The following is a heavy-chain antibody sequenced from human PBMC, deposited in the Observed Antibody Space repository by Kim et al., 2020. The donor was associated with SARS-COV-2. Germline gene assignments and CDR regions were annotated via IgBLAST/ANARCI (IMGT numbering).Heavy chain of an antibody. Sequence: GGSLRLSCAASGFTFSSYWMSWVRQAPGKGLEWVANIKQDGSEKYYVDSVKGRFTISRDNAKNSLYLQMNSLRAEDTAVYYCARPLEWLIRDAFDIWGQGTMVTVSS. CDR3: ARPLEWLIRDAFDI. CDR1: GFTFSSYW. D-gene: IGHD3-3*01. J-gene: IGHJ3*02. V-gene: IGHV3-7*01. CDR2: IKQDGSEK.